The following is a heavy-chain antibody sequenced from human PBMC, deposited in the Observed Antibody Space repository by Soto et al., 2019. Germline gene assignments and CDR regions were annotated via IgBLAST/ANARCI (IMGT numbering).Heavy chain of an antibody. V-gene: IGHV4-59*01. J-gene: IGHJ4*02. CDR3: ARYPRVRPSFGWFDY. D-gene: IGHD3-10*02. CDR2: ITHGGST. Sequence: QVQLQESGPGLVKPSETLSLTCIVSGGSINSDYWSWFRQPPGQRLEWLGYITHGGSTKYNPSLETRITVSIDTSRHQVSLHLSFVTAADTAVYCCARYPRVRPSFGWFDYCSQGSLVTVSS. CDR1: GGSINSDY.